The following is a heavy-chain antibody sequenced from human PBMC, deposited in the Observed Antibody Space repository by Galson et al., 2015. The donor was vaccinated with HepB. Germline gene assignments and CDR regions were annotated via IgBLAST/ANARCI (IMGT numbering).Heavy chain of an antibody. CDR2: ISYDGRTQ. D-gene: IGHD6-19*01. V-gene: IGHV3-30*03. J-gene: IGHJ4*02. Sequence: LRLSCADSGSTLSKYDMHWVRQAPGKGLEWVTVISYDGRTQNYADSVMGRFTISRDNSKDTVYLQMSSLRADDTAVYYYARDSGYVSGWYAGRGGFDYWDQGALVIVSS. CDR1: GSTLSKYD. CDR3: ARDSGYVSGWYAGRGGFDY.